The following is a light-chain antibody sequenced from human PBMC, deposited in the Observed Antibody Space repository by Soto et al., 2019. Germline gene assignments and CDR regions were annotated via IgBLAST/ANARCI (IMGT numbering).Light chain of an antibody. CDR3: QQASSYPLT. J-gene: IGKJ4*01. Sequence: DIQMTQSPSSVSASVGDRVTITCRASENINNWLDWYQQTPGKAPKLLIYETSTLQSGVPPRFSGSRSGADFTLTISSLQPEXXXTXXXQQASSYPLTFGGGTRVE. CDR1: ENINNW. CDR2: ETS. V-gene: IGKV1-12*01.